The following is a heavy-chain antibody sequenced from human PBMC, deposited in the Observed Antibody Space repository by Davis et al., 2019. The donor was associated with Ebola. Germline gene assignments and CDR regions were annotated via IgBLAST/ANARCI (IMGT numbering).Heavy chain of an antibody. J-gene: IGHJ4*02. CDR3: ARGYYYDSSGSWSY. D-gene: IGHD3-22*01. CDR1: GGSISSHY. V-gene: IGHV4-59*11. Sequence: PGGSLRLSCTVSGGSISSHYWSWIRQPPGKGLEWIGYIYYSGSTNYNPSLKSRVTISVDTSKNQFSLKLSSVTAADTAVYYCARGYYYDSSGSWSYWGQGTLVTVSS. CDR2: IYYSGST.